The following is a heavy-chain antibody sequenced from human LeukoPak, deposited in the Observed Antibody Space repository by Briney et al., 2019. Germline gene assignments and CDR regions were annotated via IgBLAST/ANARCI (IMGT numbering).Heavy chain of an antibody. CDR2: IYPGDSDT. CDR1: GYSFTSYW. Sequence: GESLKISCKGSGYSFTSYWIGWVRQMPGKGLEWMGIIYPGDSDTRYSPSFQGQVTISADKSISTAYLQWSSLKASDTAMYYCARHRSSYDSSGYPNRNYYYYMDVWGKGTTVTVSS. V-gene: IGHV5-51*01. J-gene: IGHJ6*03. D-gene: IGHD3-22*01. CDR3: ARHRSSYDSSGYPNRNYYYYMDV.